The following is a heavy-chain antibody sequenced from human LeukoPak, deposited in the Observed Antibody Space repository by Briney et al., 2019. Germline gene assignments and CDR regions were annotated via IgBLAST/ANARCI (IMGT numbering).Heavy chain of an antibody. J-gene: IGHJ4*02. CDR1: GGSFSGYY. CDR3: ARAGGYGLIDY. D-gene: IGHD5-18*01. CDR2: INHSGST. V-gene: IGHV4-34*01. Sequence: KTSETLSLTCAVYGGSFSGYYWSWIRQPPGKGLEWIGEINHSGSTNYNPSLKSRVTISLDTSKNQFSLKVGSMTAADTAVYYCARAGGYGLIDYWGQGILVTVSS.